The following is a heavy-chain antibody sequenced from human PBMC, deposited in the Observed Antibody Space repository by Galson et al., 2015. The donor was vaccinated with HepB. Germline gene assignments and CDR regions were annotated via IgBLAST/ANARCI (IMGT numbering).Heavy chain of an antibody. CDR1: GGTFSSYA. D-gene: IGHD1-26*01. Sequence: SVKVSCKASGGTFSSYAISWVRQAPGQGLEWMGGIIPIFGTANYAQKFQGRVTITADESTSTAYMELSSLRSEDTAVYYCARDPNPIVGATRFFDYWGQGTLVTVSS. CDR3: ARDPNPIVGATRFFDY. CDR2: IIPIFGTA. J-gene: IGHJ4*02. V-gene: IGHV1-69*13.